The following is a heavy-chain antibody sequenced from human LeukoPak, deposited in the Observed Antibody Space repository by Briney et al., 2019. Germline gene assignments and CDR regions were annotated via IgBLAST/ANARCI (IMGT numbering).Heavy chain of an antibody. CDR1: GFTFSTYA. CDR3: AKEGRGEGDYFDY. Sequence: GGSLRLSCAASGFTFSTYAMTWVRQAPGKGLEWVSGISSIGGSTYYADSVKGRFTISRDNSKNTLYLQMNSLRAEDTAVYYCAKEGRGEGDYFDYWGQGTLVTVSS. CDR2: ISSIGGST. J-gene: IGHJ4*02. D-gene: IGHD3-10*01. V-gene: IGHV3-23*01.